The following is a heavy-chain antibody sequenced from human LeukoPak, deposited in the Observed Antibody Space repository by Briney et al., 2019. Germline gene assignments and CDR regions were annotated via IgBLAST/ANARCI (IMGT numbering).Heavy chain of an antibody. D-gene: IGHD4-11*01. Sequence: SETLSLTCTVSGGSISSYYWSWIRQPPGKGLEWIGYIYYSGSTNYNPSLKSRVTISVDTSKNQFSLKLSSVTAADTAVYYCARNTTVTTSPHFDYWGQGTLVTVSS. V-gene: IGHV4-59*01. CDR3: ARNTTVTTSPHFDY. J-gene: IGHJ4*02. CDR2: IYYSGST. CDR1: GGSISSYY.